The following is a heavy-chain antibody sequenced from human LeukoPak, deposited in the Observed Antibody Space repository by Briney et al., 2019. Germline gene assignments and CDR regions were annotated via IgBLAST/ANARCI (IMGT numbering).Heavy chain of an antibody. CDR1: GFTFSSYG. CDR3: VRGYYAGRGHHFEY. Sequence: GGSLRLSCAASGFTFSSYGMHWVRQAPGKGLEWVAVISYDGSNKYYADSVKGRFTISRDNSKNTLYLQMNSLRAEDTAVYYCVRGYYAGRGHHFEYWGQGTLVAVSS. J-gene: IGHJ4*02. CDR2: ISYDGSNK. D-gene: IGHD3-22*01. V-gene: IGHV3-30*03.